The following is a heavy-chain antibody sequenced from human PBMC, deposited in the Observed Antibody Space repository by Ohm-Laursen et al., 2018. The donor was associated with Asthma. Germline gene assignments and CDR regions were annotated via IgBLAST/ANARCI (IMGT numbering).Heavy chain of an antibody. CDR2: ISTSNTI. CDR3: AKDEYSTTLGVGAFDF. Sequence: SLRLSCAASGFTLSGYSMNWVRQAPGKGLEWVSYISTSNTIYYADSVKGRFTISRDNSNNMLYLHMNSLRADDTAVYYCAKDEYSTTLGVGAFDFWGQGTMVTVSS. D-gene: IGHD6-13*01. V-gene: IGHV3-48*01. J-gene: IGHJ3*01. CDR1: GFTLSGYS.